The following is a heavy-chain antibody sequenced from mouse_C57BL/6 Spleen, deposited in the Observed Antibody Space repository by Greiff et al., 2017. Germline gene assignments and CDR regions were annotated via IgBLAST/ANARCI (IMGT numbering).Heavy chain of an antibody. Sequence: VQLQQSGPELVKPGASVKISCKASGYTFTDYYMNWVKQSHGKSLEWIGDINPNNGGTSYNQKFKGKATLTVDKSSSTAYMELRSLTSEDSAVYYCASDYSNSPFAYWGQGTLVTVSA. D-gene: IGHD2-5*01. CDR2: INPNNGGT. CDR1: GYTFTDYY. V-gene: IGHV1-26*01. CDR3: ASDYSNSPFAY. J-gene: IGHJ3*01.